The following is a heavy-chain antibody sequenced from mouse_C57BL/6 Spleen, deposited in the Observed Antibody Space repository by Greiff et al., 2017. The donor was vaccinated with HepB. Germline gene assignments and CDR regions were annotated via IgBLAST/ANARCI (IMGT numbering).Heavy chain of an antibody. J-gene: IGHJ2*01. CDR2: IYPGDGDT. D-gene: IGHD4-1*01. Sequence: QVQLQQSGPELVKPGASVKISCKASGYAFSSSWMNWVKQRPGKGLEWIGRIYPGDGDTNYNGKVKGKATLTADKTSSTAYMQLSSLTSEDSAVYFCARWVNWDVDYWGQGTTLTVSS. CDR1: GYAFSSSW. CDR3: ARWVNWDVDY. V-gene: IGHV1-82*01.